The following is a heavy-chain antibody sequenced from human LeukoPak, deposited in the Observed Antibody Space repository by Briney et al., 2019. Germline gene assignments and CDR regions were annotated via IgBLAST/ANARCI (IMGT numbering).Heavy chain of an antibody. CDR1: GFTFSNSA. CDR3: TRGVAISTSGWYDTFDY. Sequence: GGSLRLSCAASGFTFSNSAMYWVRQAPGKGLEFVSVISTNGDRTYYADSVKGRFTISRDNSKNTLYLQMGSLRADDMAFYYCTRGVAISTSGWYDTFDYWGQGALVTVSS. J-gene: IGHJ4*02. V-gene: IGHV3-64*02. CDR2: ISTNGDRT. D-gene: IGHD6-19*01.